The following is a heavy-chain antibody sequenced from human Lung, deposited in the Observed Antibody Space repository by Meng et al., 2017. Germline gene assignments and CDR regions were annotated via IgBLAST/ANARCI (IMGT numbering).Heavy chain of an antibody. CDR3: ARGPTTMAHDFDY. V-gene: IGHV4-34*01. Sequence: VRRPTCGAGLLSPSHTLSLTCVFSGGSSSDYYWSWIRQPPGTGLEWIGEINHSGSTNYNPSLESRATISVDTSQNNLSLKLSSVTAADSAVYYCARGPTTMAHDFDYWGQGTLVTVSS. CDR2: INHSGST. D-gene: IGHD4-11*01. CDR1: GGSSSDYY. J-gene: IGHJ4*02.